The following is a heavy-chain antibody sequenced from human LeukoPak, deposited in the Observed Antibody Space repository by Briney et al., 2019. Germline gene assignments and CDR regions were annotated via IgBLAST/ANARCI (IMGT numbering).Heavy chain of an antibody. Sequence: PGGSLRLSCAASGFTFSSYAMHWVRQAPGKGLGYVSAISSNGGNTYYANSVKGRFTISRDNSKDTLYLQMGSLRAEDMAVYYCARNAMARGNHFDYWGQGTLVAVSS. D-gene: IGHD3-10*01. CDR1: GFTFSSYA. CDR3: ARNAMARGNHFDY. J-gene: IGHJ4*02. V-gene: IGHV3-64*01. CDR2: ISSNGGNT.